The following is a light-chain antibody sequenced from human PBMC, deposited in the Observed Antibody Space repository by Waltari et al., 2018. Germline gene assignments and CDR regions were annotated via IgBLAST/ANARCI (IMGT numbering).Light chain of an antibody. CDR2: AAS. CDR1: QSISSY. CDR3: QQSYSTLRD. V-gene: IGKV1-39*01. J-gene: IGKJ3*01. Sequence: DIQMTQSPSSLSASVGDRVTITCRASQSISSYLNWYQQKPGKAPKLLIYAASSLQSGVPSRFSGSGSGTDFTLTISSLQPEDFATYYCQQSYSTLRDFGPGTKVGIK.